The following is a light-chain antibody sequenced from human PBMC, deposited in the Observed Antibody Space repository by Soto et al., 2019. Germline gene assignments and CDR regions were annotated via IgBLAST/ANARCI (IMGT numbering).Light chain of an antibody. V-gene: IGLV2-14*01. CDR3: SSYTSSRTLPXV. Sequence: QSVLTQPASVSGSPVQSITISCTGTSSDGGGYNYVSWYQQHPGKAPKLMIYEVSNRPSGVSNRFSGSKSGNTAYLTISGLQAEDEADYYCSSYTSSRTLPXVVGAGTKVT. CDR2: EVS. CDR1: SSDGGGYNY. J-gene: IGLJ1*01.